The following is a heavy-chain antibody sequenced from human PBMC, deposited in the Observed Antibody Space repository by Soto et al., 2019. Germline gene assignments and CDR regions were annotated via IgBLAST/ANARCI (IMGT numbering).Heavy chain of an antibody. D-gene: IGHD6-6*01. CDR3: ARQGIAARSIYGMDV. J-gene: IGHJ6*02. CDR1: GYRFPSYW. V-gene: IGHV5-51*01. Sequence: GESLKISFKGPGYRFPSYWIGWVSQMPGKGLEWMGISYPGDSDTRYSPSFKGKVTISADKAISSAYLQWSSLKASDTAMYYCARQGIAARSIYGMDVGGQGTTVTVSS. CDR2: SYPGDSDT.